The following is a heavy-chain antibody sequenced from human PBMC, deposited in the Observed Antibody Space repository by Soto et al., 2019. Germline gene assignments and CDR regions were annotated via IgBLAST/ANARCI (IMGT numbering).Heavy chain of an antibody. Sequence: EVQLVESGGALVQPGGSLRLSCAVSGFTFSDSWMSWVRQTPQKGLEWVANINRDGGEKYYLGSVKGRFTISRDNAKNSLDLQMIDLRAEDTGVYYCARELIVGPAEYFLNWGQGTLVTVSS. CDR3: ARELIVGPAEYFLN. J-gene: IGHJ1*01. D-gene: IGHD1-26*01. CDR1: GFTFSDSW. V-gene: IGHV3-7*01. CDR2: INRDGGEK.